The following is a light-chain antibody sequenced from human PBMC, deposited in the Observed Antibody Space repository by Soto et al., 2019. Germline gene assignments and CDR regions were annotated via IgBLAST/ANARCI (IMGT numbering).Light chain of an antibody. CDR1: QGISSY. Sequence: DIQLTQSPAFLSASVGDRVTITCRASQGISSYLAWYQQKPGKAPKLLIYAVSTLQSGVPSRFSGSGSGTEFTLTISSRQPEDFATYYCQQYNNWPPLTFGGGTKVEIK. CDR2: AVS. V-gene: IGKV1-9*01. J-gene: IGKJ4*01. CDR3: QQYNNWPPLT.